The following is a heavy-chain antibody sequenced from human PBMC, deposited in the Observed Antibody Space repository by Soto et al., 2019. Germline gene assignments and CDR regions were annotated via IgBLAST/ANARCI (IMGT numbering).Heavy chain of an antibody. D-gene: IGHD3-10*02. J-gene: IGHJ3*02. Sequence: PTLVNPTQTLTLTCTFSGFSLTTVGMGVGWIRQPPGKALDWLGIIYWDDDKRYSPSLNGRVTFIKDTSKNQVVLTMTNMDPVDTATYYCAHRNSRMFAFDIGGQGTLVTVSS. CDR2: IYWDDDK. V-gene: IGHV2-5*02. CDR3: AHRNSRMFAFDI. CDR1: GFSLTTVGMG.